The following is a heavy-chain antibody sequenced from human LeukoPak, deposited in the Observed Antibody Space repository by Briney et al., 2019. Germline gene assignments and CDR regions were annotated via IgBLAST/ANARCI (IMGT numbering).Heavy chain of an antibody. J-gene: IGHJ3*02. CDR2: IYSGGST. CDR1: GFTVSSNY. Sequence: GGSLRLSCAASGFTVSSNYMSWVRQAPGKGLEWVSVIYSGGSTYYADSVKGRFTISRDNSKNTLYLQMNSLRAEDTAVYYCATYCNSASCYAPGAFDIWGQGTMVTVSS. D-gene: IGHD2-2*01. CDR3: ATYCNSASCYAPGAFDI. V-gene: IGHV3-66*01.